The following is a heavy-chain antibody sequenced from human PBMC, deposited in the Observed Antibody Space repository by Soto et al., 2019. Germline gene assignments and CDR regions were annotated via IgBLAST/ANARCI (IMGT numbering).Heavy chain of an antibody. CDR2: LIPIFGPA. J-gene: IGHJ5*02. Sequence: QVQLVQSGAEVKKPGSSVKVSCKASGGTFSSYAIRWVRQAPVQGLECMGWLIPIFGPANYAQTFQGRVTLTADEATSTADMELSSLRSEDTAVYSRARDRPSPVVVGGGFWFDHWGKVTLVTVSS. V-gene: IGHV1-69*12. CDR1: GGTFSSYA. D-gene: IGHD2-15*01. CDR3: ARDRPSPVVVGGGFWFDH.